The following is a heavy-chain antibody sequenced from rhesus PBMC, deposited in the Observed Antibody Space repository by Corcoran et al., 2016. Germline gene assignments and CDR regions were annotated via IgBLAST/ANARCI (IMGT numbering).Heavy chain of an antibody. CDR2: IKYSGGTT. CDR3: AKDRQSGAALDY. V-gene: IGHV3S5*01. J-gene: IGHJ4*01. Sequence: EVQLVETGGGLVQPGGSLGLSCAASGFLFSYYGMSWVRQAPGKGLEWVSGIKYSGGTTYYIDSVRGRFTVSRDNSMNTLYLQMTSLRIEDTAVYFCAKDRQSGAALDYWGQGVLVTVSS. D-gene: IGHD2-33*01. CDR1: GFLFSYYG.